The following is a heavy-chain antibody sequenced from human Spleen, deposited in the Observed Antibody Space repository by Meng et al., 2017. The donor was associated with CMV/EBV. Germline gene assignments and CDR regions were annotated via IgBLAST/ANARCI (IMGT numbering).Heavy chain of an antibody. J-gene: IGHJ4*02. CDR2: IRYDGSNK. CDR1: GFTFSSFA. D-gene: IGHD5-18*01. CDR3: AKGPSGYNSGPNDY. V-gene: IGHV3-30*02. Sequence: GESLKISCAASGFTFSSFAMSWVRQAPGKGLEWVAFIRYDGSNKYYPDSVKGRFSISRDNSKNTLYLQMNSLRAEDTAVYYCAKGPSGYNSGPNDYWGQGTLVTVSS.